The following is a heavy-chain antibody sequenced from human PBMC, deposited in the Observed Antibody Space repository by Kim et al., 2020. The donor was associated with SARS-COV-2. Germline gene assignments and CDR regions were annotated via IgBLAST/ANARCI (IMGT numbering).Heavy chain of an antibody. D-gene: IGHD4-4*01. V-gene: IGHV5-10-1*01. Sequence: GESLKISCKGFGYDFPNYWINWVRQLPGKGLEWMGRIDPSDSHTVYSPSLQGHVVFSVDKSTSTASLNWSSLEASDTAIYYCARDRNRDSWYYYVLDVWGQGTTVTVSS. CDR1: GYDFPNYW. J-gene: IGHJ6*02. CDR2: IDPSDSHT. CDR3: ARDRNRDSWYYYVLDV.